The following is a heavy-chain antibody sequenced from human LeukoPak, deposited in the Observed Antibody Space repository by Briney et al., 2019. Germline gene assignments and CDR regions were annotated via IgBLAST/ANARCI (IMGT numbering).Heavy chain of an antibody. J-gene: IGHJ5*02. D-gene: IGHD6-13*01. CDR1: GYTFTSYY. CDR2: INPSGGST. V-gene: IGHV1-46*01. CDR3: ARASLAAAGYNWFDP. Sequence: ASVKVSCKASGYTFTSYYMHWVRQAPGQGLEWMGIINPSGGSTSYAQKFQGRVTMTRDTSTSTVYMELSSLRSEDTAEYYCARASLAAAGYNWFDPWGQGTLVTVSS.